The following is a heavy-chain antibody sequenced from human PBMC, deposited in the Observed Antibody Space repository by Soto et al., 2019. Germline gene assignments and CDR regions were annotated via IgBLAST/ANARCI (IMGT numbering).Heavy chain of an antibody. CDR1: GGSVSSGDYY. D-gene: IGHD6-13*01. Sequence: SETLSLTCTVSGGSVSSGDYYWSWIRQPPGKGLEWIGYIYYSGSTYYNPSLKSRVTISVDTSKNQFSLKLSSVTAADTAVYYCARERPDGSRLDPWGQGTMVTVSS. J-gene: IGHJ5*02. V-gene: IGHV4-30-4*01. CDR3: ARERPDGSRLDP. CDR2: IYYSGST.